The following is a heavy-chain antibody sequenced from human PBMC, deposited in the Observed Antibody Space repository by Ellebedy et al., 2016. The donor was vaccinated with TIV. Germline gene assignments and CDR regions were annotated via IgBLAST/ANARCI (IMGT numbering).Heavy chain of an antibody. CDR1: GFTFSNYA. J-gene: IGHJ4*02. CDR3: AKGVENYYDSSGYVEY. D-gene: IGHD3-22*01. CDR2: ISGTGAST. V-gene: IGHV3-23*01. Sequence: PGGSLRLSCAASGFTFSNYAMSWVRRAPGKGLEWVSAISGTGASTYNADSVKGRFSISRDNSKSTLYLQMNSLRADDTAMYYCAKGVENYYDSSGYVEYWGQGILVTVSS.